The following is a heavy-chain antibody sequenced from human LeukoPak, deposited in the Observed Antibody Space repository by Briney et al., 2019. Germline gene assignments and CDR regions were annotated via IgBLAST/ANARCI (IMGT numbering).Heavy chain of an antibody. J-gene: IGHJ4*02. CDR2: ISAYNGST. D-gene: IGHD3-22*01. Sequence: ASVKVSCKASGYTFTSYGISWVRQAPGQGLEWMGWISAYNGSTNYAQKLQGRVTLTTDTSTGTVYMELRRLRSDDTAVYYCAREDYDDRSGYYPSHWGQGTLVTVSS. CDR1: GYTFTSYG. V-gene: IGHV1-18*01. CDR3: AREDYDDRSGYYPSH.